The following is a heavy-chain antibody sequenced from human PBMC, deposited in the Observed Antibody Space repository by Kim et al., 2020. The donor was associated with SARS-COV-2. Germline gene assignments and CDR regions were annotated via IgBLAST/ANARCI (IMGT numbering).Heavy chain of an antibody. CDR3: ARGSSSWAYDAFDI. CDR1: GYTFTNYA. D-gene: IGHD6-13*01. Sequence: ASVKVSCKASGYTFTNYAMNWVRQAPGQGLEWMGWINTNTGNPTYAQGFTGRFVFSLDTSVSTAYLQIGSLKAEDTAVYYCARGSSSWAYDAFDIWGQGTMVTVSS. J-gene: IGHJ3*02. CDR2: INTNTGNP. V-gene: IGHV7-4-1*01.